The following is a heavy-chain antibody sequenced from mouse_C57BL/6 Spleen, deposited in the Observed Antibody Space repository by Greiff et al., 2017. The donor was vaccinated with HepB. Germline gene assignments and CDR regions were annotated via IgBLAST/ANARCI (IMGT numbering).Heavy chain of an antibody. V-gene: IGHV5-6*01. J-gene: IGHJ2*01. CDR3: ARIITTVVADYFDY. CDR1: GFTFSSYG. Sequence: EVKLMESGGDLVKPGGSLKLSCAASGFTFSSYGMSWVRQTPDKRLEWVATISSGGSYTYYPDSVKGRFTISRDNAKNTLYLQMSSLKSEDTAMYYCARIITTVVADYFDYWGQGTTLTVSS. D-gene: IGHD1-1*01. CDR2: ISSGGSYT.